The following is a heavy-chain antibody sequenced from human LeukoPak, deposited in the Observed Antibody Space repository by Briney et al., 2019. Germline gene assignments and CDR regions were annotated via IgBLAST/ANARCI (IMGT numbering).Heavy chain of an antibody. CDR1: GFTFSTYG. D-gene: IGHD5-18*01. CDR2: ISYDGSNK. CDR3: AKDSEHSGYSHGYGYYYYGMDV. Sequence: GRSLRLSCAASGFTFSTYGMYWVRQAPGKGLEWVAVISYDGSNKYYADSVKGRFTISRDNSKNTLHLQMNSLRAEDTAVYYCAKDSEHSGYSHGYGYYYYGMDVWGQGTTVTVSS. J-gene: IGHJ6*02. V-gene: IGHV3-30*18.